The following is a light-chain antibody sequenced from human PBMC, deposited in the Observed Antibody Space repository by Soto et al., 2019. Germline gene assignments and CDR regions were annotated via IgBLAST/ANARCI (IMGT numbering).Light chain of an antibody. CDR1: QSLLHSNGYKY. J-gene: IGKJ2*01. Sequence: DIVMPQSPLSLPVTPGEPASISCRSSQSLLHSNGYKYLDWYLQKPGQSPQLMIYLGSNRASGVPDRFSGIGSGTDFTLKISRVEAEDVGVYYCMQALQTPRTFGQGTRLEIK. CDR2: LGS. CDR3: MQALQTPRT. V-gene: IGKV2-28*01.